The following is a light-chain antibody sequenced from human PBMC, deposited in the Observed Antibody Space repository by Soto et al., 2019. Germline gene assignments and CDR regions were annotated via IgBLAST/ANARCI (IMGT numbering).Light chain of an antibody. V-gene: IGKV3-20*01. J-gene: IGKJ1*01. Sequence: IVMTQSPATLSVSPGERATLSCRASQSISNNLAWYQQKPGQTPRLLIYGASIRATGIPDRFSGSGSGTDFTLTISRLEPEDFAVYYCQQYGNSGTFGQGTKVDIK. CDR1: QSISNN. CDR3: QQYGNSGT. CDR2: GAS.